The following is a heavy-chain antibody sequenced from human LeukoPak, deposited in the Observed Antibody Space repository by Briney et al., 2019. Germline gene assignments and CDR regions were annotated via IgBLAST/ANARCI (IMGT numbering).Heavy chain of an antibody. CDR2: IIPIFGTA. V-gene: IGHV1-69*13. D-gene: IGHD5-12*01. CDR1: GYTFTSYG. J-gene: IGHJ4*02. CDR3: ARPGRGYSGYDPFDY. Sequence: SVKVSCKASGYTFTSYGISWVRQAPGQGLEWMGGIIPIFGTANYAQKFQGRVTITADESTSTAYMELSSLRSEDTAVYYCARPGRGYSGYDPFDYWGQGTLVTVSS.